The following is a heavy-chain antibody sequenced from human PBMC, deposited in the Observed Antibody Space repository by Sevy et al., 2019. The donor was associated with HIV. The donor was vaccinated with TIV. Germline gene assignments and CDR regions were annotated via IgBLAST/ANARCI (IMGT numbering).Heavy chain of an antibody. J-gene: IGHJ4*02. Sequence: GGSLRLSCAASGFTVNNNYMSWVRQAPGKGLEWVSVIYTGGSTYYGDSVKGRFTISRDTSKNTLYLQMNSVRAEDTALYYCTRVHSGGYPFDYWGQGSLVTVSS. D-gene: IGHD3-22*01. V-gene: IGHV3-53*01. CDR1: GFTVNNNY. CDR2: IYTGGST. CDR3: TRVHSGGYPFDY.